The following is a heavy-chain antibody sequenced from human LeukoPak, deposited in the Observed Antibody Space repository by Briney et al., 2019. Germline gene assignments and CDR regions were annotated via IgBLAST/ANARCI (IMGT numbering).Heavy chain of an antibody. J-gene: IGHJ4*02. Sequence: GESLKISCKGSGYSFTSYWIAWVRQMPGKGLEWMGIIYPGDSDTRYSTSLQGQVTISADKSISTAYPQWSSLKASDTAMYYCARRSNDYDLGYWGQGTLVTVSS. CDR1: GYSFTSYW. CDR3: ARRSNDYDLGY. V-gene: IGHV5-51*01. D-gene: IGHD3-3*01. CDR2: IYPGDSDT.